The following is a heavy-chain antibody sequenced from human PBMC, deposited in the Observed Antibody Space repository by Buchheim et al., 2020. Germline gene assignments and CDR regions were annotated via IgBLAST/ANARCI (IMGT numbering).Heavy chain of an antibody. CDR1: GGSINRGSYY. J-gene: IGHJ6*02. V-gene: IGHV4-39*01. Sequence: QVQLQVSGPGLVKPSETLSLTCSVSGGSINRGSYYWGWIRQSPGKGLEWIGSIYYSGTTYYNPSLKSRVTISVDTSKNQFSLKLNSVTAADTAVYYCARRISFYYGVDVWGQGTT. CDR2: IYYSGTT. CDR3: ARRISFYYGVDV.